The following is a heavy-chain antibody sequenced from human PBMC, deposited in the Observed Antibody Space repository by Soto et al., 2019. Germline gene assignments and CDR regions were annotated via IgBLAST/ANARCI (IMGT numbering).Heavy chain of an antibody. CDR3: AKDGGADGYFGNWLDP. Sequence: QVHLVQSGAEVKKPGSSVNVSCKASGGTFSNYAITWVRQAPGQGLEWVGRIIPIFGTTNVAQKFQGRVTITADESTTTAYKELSGLRSEDTAVYYCAKDGGADGYFGNWLDPWGQGTLVPVSS. J-gene: IGHJ5*02. CDR2: IIPIFGTT. CDR1: GGTFSNYA. V-gene: IGHV1-69*15. D-gene: IGHD5-12*01.